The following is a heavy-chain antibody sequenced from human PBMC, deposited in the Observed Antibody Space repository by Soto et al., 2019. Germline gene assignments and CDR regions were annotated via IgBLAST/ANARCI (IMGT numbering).Heavy chain of an antibody. CDR2: ISSSSSYI. Sequence: EVQLVESGGGLVKPGGSLRLSCAASGFTFSSYSMNWVRQAPGKGLEWVSSISSSSSYIYYADSVKGRFTISRDNAKNPMYLQMNRLRAEYTAVYYCARDLGGYWSGGSCWGQGTLVTVSS. D-gene: IGHD2-15*01. J-gene: IGHJ4*02. CDR1: GFTFSSYS. V-gene: IGHV3-21*01. CDR3: ARDLGGYWSGGSC.